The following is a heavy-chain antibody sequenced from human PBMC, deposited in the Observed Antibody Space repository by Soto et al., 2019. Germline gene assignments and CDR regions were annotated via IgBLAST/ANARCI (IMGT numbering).Heavy chain of an antibody. CDR2: INPNSGAT. CDR3: ARVPRVLAPIHSFFDY. D-gene: IGHD6-6*01. Sequence: ASVKVSCKASGYTFTDYYVHWVRQAPGQGLEWMGWINPNSGATNSAQKFQGWVTMTTDTSISTAYMELSRLRSDDTAVYYCARVPRVLAPIHSFFDYWGKGTLVTVSS. J-gene: IGHJ4*02. CDR1: GYTFTDYY. V-gene: IGHV1-2*04.